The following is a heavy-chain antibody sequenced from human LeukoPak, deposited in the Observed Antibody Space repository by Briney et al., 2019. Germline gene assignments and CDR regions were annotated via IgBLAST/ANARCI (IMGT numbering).Heavy chain of an antibody. CDR3: ARVTVTTSWGPAAFDI. J-gene: IGHJ3*02. V-gene: IGHV4-39*01. D-gene: IGHD4-17*01. Sequence: SETLSLTCTVSGGSISSSSYYWGWIRQPPGKGLEWIGSIYYSGSTYYNPSLKSRVTISVDTSKNQFSLKLSSVTAADTAVYYCARVTVTTSWGPAAFDIWGQGTMVTVSS. CDR2: IYYSGST. CDR1: GGSISSSSYY.